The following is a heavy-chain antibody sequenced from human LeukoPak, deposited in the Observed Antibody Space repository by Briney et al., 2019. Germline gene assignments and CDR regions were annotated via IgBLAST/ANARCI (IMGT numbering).Heavy chain of an antibody. D-gene: IGHD7-27*01. CDR3: ARHGLTGSFDI. CDR1: GYSFTSYW. V-gene: IGHV5-51*01. Sequence: RGESLKISCKGSGYSFTSYWNAWVRQMPGKGLEWMGIIYPGDPDNRNSPSFQGQVTISVDRSISTAYLQWSSLKASDTAMYYCARHGLTGSFDIWGQGTMVTVSS. CDR2: IYPGDPDN. J-gene: IGHJ3*02.